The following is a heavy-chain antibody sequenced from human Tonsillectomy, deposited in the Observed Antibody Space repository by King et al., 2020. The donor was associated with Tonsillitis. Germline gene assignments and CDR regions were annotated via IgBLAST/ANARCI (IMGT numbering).Heavy chain of an antibody. CDR2: IYGGGST. CDR3: ARGFGSGSYYEYYYYYGMDV. D-gene: IGHD3-10*01. Sequence: VQLVQSGGGLVQPGGSLRLSCAASGFTVSSNYMSWVRQAPGKGLEWVSVIYGGGSTYYADSVKGRFTISRDNSKNTLYLQMNSLRAEDTAVYYCARGFGSGSYYEYYYYYGMDVWGQGTTVTVSS. CDR1: GFTVSSNY. V-gene: IGHV3-66*01. J-gene: IGHJ6*02.